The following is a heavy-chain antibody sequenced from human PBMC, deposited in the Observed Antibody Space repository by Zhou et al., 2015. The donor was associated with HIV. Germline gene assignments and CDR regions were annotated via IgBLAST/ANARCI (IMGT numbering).Heavy chain of an antibody. CDR1: GYTFTSYD. D-gene: IGHD6-13*01. CDR2: MNPNSGNT. J-gene: IGHJ4*02. CDR3: ALSCSRYGYSSSWFLVCYFDY. Sequence: QVQLVQSGAEVKKPGASVKVSCKASGYTFTSYDINWVRQATGQGLEWMGWMNPNSGNTGYAQKFQGRVTMTRNTSISTAYMELSSLRSEDTAVYYCALSCSRYGYSSSWFLVCYFDYWGQGTLVTVSS. V-gene: IGHV1-8*01.